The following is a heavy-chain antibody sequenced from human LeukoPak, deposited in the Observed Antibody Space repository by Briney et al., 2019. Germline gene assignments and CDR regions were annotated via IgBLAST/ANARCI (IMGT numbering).Heavy chain of an antibody. V-gene: IGHV5-51*01. D-gene: IGHD4-17*01. Sequence: GESLKISCKGSGYSFTSYWIGWVRQMPGKGLEWMGIIYPGDSDTRYSPSFQGQVTISADKSISTAYLQWSSLKASDTAMYYCARPSPDLYGESGHDAFDIWGQGTMVTVSS. CDR2: IYPGDSDT. J-gene: IGHJ3*02. CDR3: ARPSPDLYGESGHDAFDI. CDR1: GYSFTSYW.